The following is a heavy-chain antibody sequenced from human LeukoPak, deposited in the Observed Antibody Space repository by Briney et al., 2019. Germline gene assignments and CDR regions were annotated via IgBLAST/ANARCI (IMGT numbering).Heavy chain of an antibody. V-gene: IGHV4-59*08. CDR1: GGSTSSYY. CDR3: ARLGLYYYQGMDV. D-gene: IGHD3-16*01. Sequence: PSETLSLTCTVSGGSTSSYYWSWIRQPPGKGPEWIGYIYYSGSTNYNPSLKSRVTISVDTSKNQFSLKLSSVTAADTAVYYCARLGLYYYQGMDVWGQGTTVTVSS. CDR2: IYYSGST. J-gene: IGHJ6*02.